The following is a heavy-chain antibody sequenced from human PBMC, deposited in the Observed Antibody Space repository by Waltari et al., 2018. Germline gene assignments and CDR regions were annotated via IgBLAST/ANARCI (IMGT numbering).Heavy chain of an antibody. Sequence: QVQLVQSGAEVKKPGSSVKVSCKASGGTFSSYAISWVRQAPGQGLEWMGGIIPIFGTANYAQKFQGRVTITTDESTSTAYMELSSLRSEDTAVYYCARSSRWPIAAAGYNYYYYYLDVWGKGTTVTVSS. V-gene: IGHV1-69*05. CDR2: IIPIFGTA. J-gene: IGHJ6*03. CDR1: GGTFSSYA. CDR3: ARSSRWPIAAAGYNYYYYYLDV. D-gene: IGHD6-13*01.